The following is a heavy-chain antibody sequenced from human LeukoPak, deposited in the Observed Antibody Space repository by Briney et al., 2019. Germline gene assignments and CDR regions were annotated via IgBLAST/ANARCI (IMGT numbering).Heavy chain of an antibody. Sequence: GGSLRLSCAASGFTFSSYSMNWVRQAPGKGLEWVSSISSSSSYIYYADSVKGRCTISRDNAKNSLYLQMNSLRAEDTAVYYCARDQGSAIAVAGGDFDYWGQGTLVTVSS. CDR1: GFTFSSYS. D-gene: IGHD6-19*01. CDR3: ARDQGSAIAVAGGDFDY. V-gene: IGHV3-21*01. J-gene: IGHJ4*02. CDR2: ISSSSSYI.